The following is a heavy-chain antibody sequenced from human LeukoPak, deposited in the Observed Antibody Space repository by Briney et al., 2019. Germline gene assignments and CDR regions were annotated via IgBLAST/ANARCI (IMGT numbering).Heavy chain of an antibody. D-gene: IGHD2-15*01. CDR3: ARGTSGGGEHYFGS. Sequence: PSETLSLTCTVSGGSIRRADYSWGWIRQSPGKGLEWIGSIYDSGSTYYNPSLQSRVTKSVDPSKNQFSLNLSSVTAADTAVYFCARGTSGGGEHYFGSWGQGNQGNVS. CDR2: IYDSGST. J-gene: IGHJ4*01. CDR1: GGSIRRADYS. V-gene: IGHV4-39*07.